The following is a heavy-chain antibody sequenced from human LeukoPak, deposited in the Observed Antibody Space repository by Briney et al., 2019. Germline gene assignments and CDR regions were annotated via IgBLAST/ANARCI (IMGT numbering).Heavy chain of an antibody. Sequence: AGGSLRLSCAASGFTFTSAWMTWVRQAPGKGLEWVSGFRGSGGYTFYADSVKGRVTISRDNSKSTLYLQMNSLRAEDTAVYYCAKGYGDPSHFDYWGQGTLVTVSS. J-gene: IGHJ4*02. CDR3: AKGYGDPSHFDY. CDR1: GFTFTSAW. D-gene: IGHD4-17*01. V-gene: IGHV3-23*01. CDR2: FRGSGGYT.